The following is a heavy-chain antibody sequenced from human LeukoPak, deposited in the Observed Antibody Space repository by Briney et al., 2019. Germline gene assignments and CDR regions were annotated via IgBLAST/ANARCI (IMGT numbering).Heavy chain of an antibody. Sequence: PSLTLSLTCTVSGGSISSGGYYWSWIRQHPGKGLEWIGYIYYSGSTYYNPSLKSRVTISVDTSKNQFSLKLSSVTAADTAVYYCARAGVVVTAMDYWGQGTLVTVSS. J-gene: IGHJ4*02. CDR1: GGSISSGGYY. D-gene: IGHD2-21*02. CDR3: ARAGVVVTAMDY. V-gene: IGHV4-31*03. CDR2: IYYSGST.